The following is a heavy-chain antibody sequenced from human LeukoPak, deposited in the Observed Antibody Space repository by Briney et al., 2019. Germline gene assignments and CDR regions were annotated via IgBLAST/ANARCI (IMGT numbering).Heavy chain of an antibody. CDR3: AREGSAKYYDSSGYSSY. D-gene: IGHD3-22*01. V-gene: IGHV1-46*01. CDR2: INPSGGST. Sequence: GASVKVSCKASGYTFTSYYMHWVRQAPGQGLEWMGIINPSGGSTSYAQKFQGRVTMTRDTSTSTVYMELSSLRSEDTAVYYCAREGSAKYYDSSGYSSYWGQGTLVTVS. CDR1: GYTFTSYY. J-gene: IGHJ4*02.